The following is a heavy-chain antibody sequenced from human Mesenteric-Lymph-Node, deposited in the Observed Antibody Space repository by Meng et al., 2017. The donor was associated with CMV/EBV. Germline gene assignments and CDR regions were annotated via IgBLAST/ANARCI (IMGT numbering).Heavy chain of an antibody. CDR2: TYYRSKWFN. J-gene: IGHJ4*02. D-gene: IGHD1-14*01. CDR3: SRDTTALDY. CDR1: GDSVSSNNAA. V-gene: IGHV6-1*01. Sequence: CAIAGDSVSSNNAAWNWIRQSPSRGLEWLGRTYYRSKWFNDYAVSVKSRITINPDTSKNQFSLHLNSVIPEDTAVYYCSRDTTALDYWGQGTLVTVSS.